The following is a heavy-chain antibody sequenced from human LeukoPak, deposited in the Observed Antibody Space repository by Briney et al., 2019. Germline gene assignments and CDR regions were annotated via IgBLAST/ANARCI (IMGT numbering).Heavy chain of an antibody. CDR1: GGTFSSYA. CDR3: ARDLGSRYCSSTSCSDNNWFDP. Sequence: GSSVKVSCKASGGTFSSYAISWVRQAPGQGLEWMGGITPIFGTANYAQKFQGRVTITTDESTSTAYMELSSLRSEDTAVYYCARDLGSRYCSSTSCSDNNWFDPWGQGTLVTVSS. V-gene: IGHV1-69*05. CDR2: ITPIFGTA. J-gene: IGHJ5*02. D-gene: IGHD2-2*01.